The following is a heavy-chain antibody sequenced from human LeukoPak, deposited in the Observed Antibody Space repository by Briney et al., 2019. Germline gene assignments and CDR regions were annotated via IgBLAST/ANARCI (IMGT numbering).Heavy chain of an antibody. V-gene: IGHV4-39*01. Sequence: SETLSLTCTVSGGSISSGGYYWGWIRQPPGKGLEWIGSIYYSGSTYYNPSLKSRVTISVDTSKNQFSLKLSSVTAADTAVYYCARHEVGSGPPFDYWGQGTLVTVSS. CDR2: IYYSGST. CDR3: ARHEVGSGPPFDY. CDR1: GGSISSGGYY. D-gene: IGHD3-3*01. J-gene: IGHJ4*02.